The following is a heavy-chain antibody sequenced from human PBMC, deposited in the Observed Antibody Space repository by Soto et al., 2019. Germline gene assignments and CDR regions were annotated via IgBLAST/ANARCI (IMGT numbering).Heavy chain of an antibody. J-gene: IGHJ4*02. CDR2: ISAYNGNT. CDR1: GYTFTSYG. Sequence: ASVKVSCKASGYTFTSYGISWVRQAPGQGLEWMGWISAYNGNTNYAQKLQGRVTMTTDTSTSTAYMELRSLRSDDTAVYYCARDKKYCGGGCYPDYWGQGTLVTVSS. V-gene: IGHV1-18*01. CDR3: ARDKKYCGGGCYPDY. D-gene: IGHD2-21*02.